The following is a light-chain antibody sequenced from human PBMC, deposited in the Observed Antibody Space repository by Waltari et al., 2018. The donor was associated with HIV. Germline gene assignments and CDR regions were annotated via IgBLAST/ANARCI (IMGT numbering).Light chain of an antibody. CDR1: NIRTKR. Sequence: YVLTQPPSVSVAPGQTARITYGGNNIRTKRVHWYQQKPGQAPVLVVYDDVDRPSGIPERFSGSNSGNTATLTISRVDAGDEADYYCQVWDSGSEPPVVFGGGTKLTVL. J-gene: IGLJ2*01. CDR2: DDV. CDR3: QVWDSGSEPPVV. V-gene: IGLV3-21*02.